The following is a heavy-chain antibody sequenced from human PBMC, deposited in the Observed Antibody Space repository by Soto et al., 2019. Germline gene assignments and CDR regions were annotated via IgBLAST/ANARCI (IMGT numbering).Heavy chain of an antibody. CDR2: ISGSGGST. J-gene: IGHJ4*02. D-gene: IGHD1-1*01. V-gene: IGHV3-23*01. CDR1: GFTFSSYA. CDR3: VRTIQPGTTTHFDY. Sequence: GGSLRLSCAASGFTFSSYAMSWVRQAPGKGLEWASAISGSGGSTTYAASVKGRFTFSRDDSKNSVYLQMNSLKTEDTAVYHCVRTIQPGTTTHFDYWGQGTLVTVSS.